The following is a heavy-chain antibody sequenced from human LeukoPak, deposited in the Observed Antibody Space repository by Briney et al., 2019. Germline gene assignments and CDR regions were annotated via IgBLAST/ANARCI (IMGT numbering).Heavy chain of an antibody. CDR1: GYTFTGYY. CDR2: INPNSGGT. Sequence: ASVKVSCKASGYTFTGYYMHWVRQAPGQGLEWMGWINPNSGGTNYAQKFQGRVTMTRDTSISTAYMELSRLRSDDTAVYYCARVQYSSSPGDYWGQGTLVTVSS. V-gene: IGHV1-2*02. CDR3: ARVQYSSSPGDY. D-gene: IGHD6-6*01. J-gene: IGHJ4*02.